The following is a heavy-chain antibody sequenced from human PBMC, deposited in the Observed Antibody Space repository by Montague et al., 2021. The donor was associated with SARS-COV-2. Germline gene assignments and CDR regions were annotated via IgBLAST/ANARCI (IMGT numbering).Heavy chain of an antibody. D-gene: IGHD5-12*01. Sequence: TLSLTYTVSGGSISSGSYYWSWIRQPAGKGLEWIGRIYTSGTTDCSFSLKSRVTISVDTSKNQFSLKLTSVTAADTAVYYCARAHSGSWAHLDNWGQGSLVTVSS. V-gene: IGHV4-61*02. CDR1: GGSISSGSYY. CDR3: ARAHSGSWAHLDN. CDR2: IYTSGTT. J-gene: IGHJ4*02.